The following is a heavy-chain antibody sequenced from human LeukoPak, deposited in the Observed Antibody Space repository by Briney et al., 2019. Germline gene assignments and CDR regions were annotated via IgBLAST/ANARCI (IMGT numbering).Heavy chain of an antibody. Sequence: SSETLSLTCTVSGGSISSGGYYWSWIRQPPGKGLEWIGYIYHSGSTYYNPSLKSRVTISVDRSKNQFSLKLSSVTAADTAVYYCARSRPRSREYSSSLDIVDVWGKGTTVTVSS. J-gene: IGHJ6*04. D-gene: IGHD6-6*01. CDR3: ARSRPRSREYSSSLDIVDV. V-gene: IGHV4-30-2*01. CDR1: GGSISSGGYY. CDR2: IYHSGST.